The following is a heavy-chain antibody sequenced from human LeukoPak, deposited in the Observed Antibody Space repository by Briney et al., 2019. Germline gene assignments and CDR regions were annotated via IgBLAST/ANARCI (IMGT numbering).Heavy chain of an antibody. V-gene: IGHV3-21*01. J-gene: IGHJ4*02. D-gene: IGHD6-19*01. CDR2: ISSSSRYI. CDR3: ARAYSSGWYY. CDR1: GFTFSTYS. Sequence: PGGSLRLSCAASGFTFSTYSMNWVRQAPGRGREWVSSISSSSRYIYYADSVKGRYTISRDNDKNSLELQMNSLRAEDTAVYYCARAYSSGWYYWGQGTLVSVSS.